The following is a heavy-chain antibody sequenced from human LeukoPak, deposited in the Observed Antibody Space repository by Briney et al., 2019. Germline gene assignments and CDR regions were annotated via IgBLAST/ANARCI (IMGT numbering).Heavy chain of an antibody. CDR1: GGSFSGYY. CDR3: ARKSPPTGDDHGGYGAFDI. D-gene: IGHD4-17*01. J-gene: IGHJ3*02. Sequence: SETLSLTCVVYGGSFSGYYWTWIRQPPGKGLEWIGEIIHTGSTNYNPSLKSRVTISVDTSKNQFSLKLSSVTAADTTVYYCARKSPPTGDDHGGYGAFDIWGQGTMVTVSS. V-gene: IGHV4-34*12. CDR2: IIHTGST.